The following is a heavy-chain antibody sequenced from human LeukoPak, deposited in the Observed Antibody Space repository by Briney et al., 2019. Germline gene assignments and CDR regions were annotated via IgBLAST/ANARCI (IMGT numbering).Heavy chain of an antibody. D-gene: IGHD6-13*01. CDR3: ARAISGYSSNWPYYFDY. Sequence: SQTLSLTCGISGDSFSSNSAAWNWIRQSPSRGLEWLGRTYYRSKWYNDYAVAVKSLITINPDTSKNQFSLHLNSVTPEDTAVYYCARAISGYSSNWPYYFDYWGQGTLVTVPS. CDR1: GDSFSSNSAA. J-gene: IGHJ4*02. CDR2: TYYRSKWYN. V-gene: IGHV6-1*01.